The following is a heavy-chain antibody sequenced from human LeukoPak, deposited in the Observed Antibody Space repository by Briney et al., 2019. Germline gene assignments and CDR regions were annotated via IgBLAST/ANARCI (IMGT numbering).Heavy chain of an antibody. Sequence: GASVKVSCKASGYTFTGYYMHWVRQAPGQGLEWMGWINPNSGGTNYAQKFQGRVTMTRDTSINTAYMELSRLRSDDTAVYFCARDGVGTTNGFDYWGQGALVTVSS. V-gene: IGHV1-2*02. D-gene: IGHD1-26*01. CDR3: ARDGVGTTNGFDY. CDR2: INPNSGGT. CDR1: GYTFTGYY. J-gene: IGHJ4*02.